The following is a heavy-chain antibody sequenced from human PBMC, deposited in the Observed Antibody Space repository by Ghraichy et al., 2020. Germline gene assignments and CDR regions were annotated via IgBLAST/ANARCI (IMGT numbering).Heavy chain of an antibody. CDR1: GFTFSSYA. Sequence: GGSLRLSCAASGFTFSSYAMHWVRQAPGKGLEYVSAISSNGGSTYYADSVKGTFTISRDNSKNTLYLQMGSLRAEDMAVYYCARGNGVSGYSSGWYYFDYWGQGTLVTVSS. CDR2: ISSNGGST. V-gene: IGHV3-64*02. CDR3: ARGNGVSGYSSGWYYFDY. J-gene: IGHJ4*02. D-gene: IGHD6-19*01.